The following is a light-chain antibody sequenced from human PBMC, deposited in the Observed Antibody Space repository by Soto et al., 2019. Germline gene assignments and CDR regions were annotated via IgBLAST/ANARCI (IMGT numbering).Light chain of an antibody. CDR1: QDIGTY. Sequence: DIQMTQSPSSLPQSIGDSVIITCRSSQDIGTYLNWYQHKPGKAPKHLIYAASSLQTGVPSRFTGSGSGTEFTLTIDSLQPEDFATYYCQQSYTTPRITFGQGTRLEIK. J-gene: IGKJ5*01. CDR3: QQSYTTPRIT. CDR2: AAS. V-gene: IGKV1-39*01.